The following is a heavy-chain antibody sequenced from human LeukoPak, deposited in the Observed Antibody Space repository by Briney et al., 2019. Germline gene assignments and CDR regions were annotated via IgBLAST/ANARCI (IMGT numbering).Heavy chain of an antibody. V-gene: IGHV3-23*01. CDR1: GFTFSDYV. CDR2: ISASGDRT. CDR3: AKVGLRFLEWFLPWAY. J-gene: IGHJ4*02. Sequence: PGGSLRLSCAASGFTFSDYVMGWVRQAPGKGLEWVSGISASGDRTYYADSVKGRFTISRDNSKNTLYLQMNSLRAEDTAVYYCAKVGLRFLEWFLPWAYWGQGTLVTVSS. D-gene: IGHD3-3*01.